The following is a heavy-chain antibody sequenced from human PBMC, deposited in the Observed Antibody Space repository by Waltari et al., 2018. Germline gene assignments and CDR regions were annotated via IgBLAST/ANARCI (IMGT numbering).Heavy chain of an antibody. CDR3: ARDFDYGDSDDAFDI. J-gene: IGHJ3*02. Sequence: EVQLVESGGGLVQPGGSLRLSCAASGFTVSSNYMSWVRHAPGKGLEWVSVIYSGGSTYYADSVKGRFTISRDNSKNTLYLQMNSLRAEDTAVYYCARDFDYGDSDDAFDIWGQGTMVTVSS. V-gene: IGHV3-66*02. CDR1: GFTVSSNY. D-gene: IGHD4-17*01. CDR2: IYSGGST.